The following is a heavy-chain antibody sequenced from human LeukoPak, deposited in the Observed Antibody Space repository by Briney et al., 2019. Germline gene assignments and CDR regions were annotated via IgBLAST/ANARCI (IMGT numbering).Heavy chain of an antibody. CDR3: ARSVAGRVIYYYYYMDV. CDR2: IRSTGDST. CDR1: GFTFSSYA. D-gene: IGHD6-19*01. V-gene: IGHV3-23*01. J-gene: IGHJ6*03. Sequence: GGSLRLSCAASGFTFSSYAITWVRQAPGKGLEWVSSIRSTGDSTFYADSVKGRFTISRDNSKNTVYLLMNSLRAEDTAVYYCARSVAGRVIYYYYYMDVWGKGTTVTVSS.